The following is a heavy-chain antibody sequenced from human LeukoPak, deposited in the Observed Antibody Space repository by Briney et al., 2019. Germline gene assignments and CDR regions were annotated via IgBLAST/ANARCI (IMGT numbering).Heavy chain of an antibody. D-gene: IGHD6-19*01. CDR3: ANSGIAVAGTY. V-gene: IGHV3-23*01. J-gene: IGHJ4*02. Sequence: GGSLRLSCAASGFTFSSYAMSWVRQAPGKGLEWVSAVSGSGGSTYYADSVKGRFTISRDNSKNTLYLQMNSLRAEDTAVYYCANSGIAVAGTYWGQGTLVTVSS. CDR2: VSGSGGST. CDR1: GFTFSSYA.